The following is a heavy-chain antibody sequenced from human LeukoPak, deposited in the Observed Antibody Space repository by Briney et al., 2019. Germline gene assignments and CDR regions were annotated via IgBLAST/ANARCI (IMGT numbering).Heavy chain of an antibody. CDR2: IYSGGST. Sequence: GGSLRLSCAASGFTFSSYSMNWVRQAPGKGLEWVSVIYSGGSTYYADSVKGRFTISRDNSKNTLYLQMNSLRAEDTAVYYCASYPSPRSAWGQGTLVTVSS. D-gene: IGHD6-25*01. CDR3: ASYPSPRSA. CDR1: GFTFSSYS. J-gene: IGHJ5*02. V-gene: IGHV3-53*01.